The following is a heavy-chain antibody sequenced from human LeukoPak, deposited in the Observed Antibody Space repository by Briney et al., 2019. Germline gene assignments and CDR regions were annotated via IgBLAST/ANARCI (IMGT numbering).Heavy chain of an antibody. CDR1: GFTFSNYW. J-gene: IGHJ4*01. V-gene: IGHV3-7*01. CDR3: ARDRGWQQFDY. CDR2: IKTDGSEK. Sequence: GGSLRLSCEGSGFTFSNYWMSWVRQAPGKGLEWVANIKTDGSEKYYVDSVRGRFSISRDNAKNSLYLELNSLRAEDTGVYFCARDRGWQQFDYWGQGTLVTVSS. D-gene: IGHD5-24*01.